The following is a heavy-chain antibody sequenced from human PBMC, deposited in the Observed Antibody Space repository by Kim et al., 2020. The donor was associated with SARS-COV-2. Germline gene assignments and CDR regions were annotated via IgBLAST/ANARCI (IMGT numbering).Heavy chain of an antibody. CDR2: IKQDGSEK. J-gene: IGHJ3*02. Sequence: GGSLRLSCAASGFTFSSYWMSWVRQAPGKGLEWVANIKQDGSEKYYVDSVKGRFTISRDNAKNSLYLQMNSLRAEDTAVYYCARDLNDSSGYYYGDAFDIWGQGTMVTVSS. CDR3: ARDLNDSSGYYYGDAFDI. CDR1: GFTFSSYW. V-gene: IGHV3-7*01. D-gene: IGHD3-22*01.